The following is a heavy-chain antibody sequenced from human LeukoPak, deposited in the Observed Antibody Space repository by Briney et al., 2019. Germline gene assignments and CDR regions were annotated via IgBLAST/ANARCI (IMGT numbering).Heavy chain of an antibody. V-gene: IGHV3-23*01. CDR3: AKDMESLLTHFDY. Sequence: PGGSLRLSCAASGFTFSSYAMSWVRQAPGKGLEGVSAISGSGGSTYYADSVKGPFTISRDNSKNTLYLQMNSLRAENTAVYYCAKDMESLLTHFDYWGQGTLVTVSS. CDR2: ISGSGGST. D-gene: IGHD1-1*01. CDR1: GFTFSSYA. J-gene: IGHJ4*02.